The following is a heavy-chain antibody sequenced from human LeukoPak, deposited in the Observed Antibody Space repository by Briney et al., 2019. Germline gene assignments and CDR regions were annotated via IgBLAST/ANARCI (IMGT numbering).Heavy chain of an antibody. V-gene: IGHV6-1*01. CDR1: GDSVSSNSAA. D-gene: IGHD6-13*01. J-gene: IGHJ4*02. Sequence: PSQTLSLTCAISGDSVSSNSAAWNWIRQSPSRGLEWLGRTYYRSKWHNDYAVSVKSRITINPDTSKNQFSLQLNSVTPEDTAVYYCARGVFGSSWYSYYFDYWGQGTLVTVSS. CDR3: ARGVFGSSWYSYYFDY. CDR2: TYYRSKWHN.